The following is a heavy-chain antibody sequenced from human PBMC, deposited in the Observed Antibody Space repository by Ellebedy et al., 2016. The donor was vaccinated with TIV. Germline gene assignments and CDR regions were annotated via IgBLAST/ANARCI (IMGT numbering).Heavy chain of an antibody. V-gene: IGHV1-69*13. CDR1: GGTFSTYV. Sequence: AASVKVSCKASGGTFSTYVINWVRQAPGQGLEWVGGIIPIFGAANYAPKFQGRVTITADESTSTAYMELSSLRSEDTAVYYCATEGGSYPHSFEYWGQGTPVTVSS. CDR3: ATEGGSYPHSFEY. CDR2: IIPIFGAA. J-gene: IGHJ4*02. D-gene: IGHD1-26*01.